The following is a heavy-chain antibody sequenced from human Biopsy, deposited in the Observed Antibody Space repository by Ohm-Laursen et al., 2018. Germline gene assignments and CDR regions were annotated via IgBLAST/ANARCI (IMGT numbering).Heavy chain of an antibody. CDR1: GGSIISYY. J-gene: IGHJ6*02. Sequence: GTLSLTCPVSGGSIISYYWNWIRQPAGKGLEWIGRIYSSGGTKYNPSLKSRVSMSVDTSKNQLSLTLRSVTAADTAVYYCARDLPSSYYYAMDVWGQGTTVTVSS. CDR2: IYSSGGT. CDR3: ARDLPSSYYYAMDV. V-gene: IGHV4-4*07.